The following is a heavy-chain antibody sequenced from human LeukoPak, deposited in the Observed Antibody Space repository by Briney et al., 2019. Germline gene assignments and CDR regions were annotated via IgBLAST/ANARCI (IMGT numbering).Heavy chain of an antibody. D-gene: IGHD1-26*01. CDR3: AKDYEPLVGVHRWGDWFDP. J-gene: IGHJ5*02. CDR1: GGTFSSYA. Sequence: ASVKVSCKASGGTFSSYAISWVRQAPGQGLEWMGGIIPIFGTANYAQKFQGRVTITADKSTSTAYMELSSPRAEDTAVYYCAKDYEPLVGVHRWGDWFDPWGQGTLVTVSS. V-gene: IGHV1-69*06. CDR2: IIPIFGTA.